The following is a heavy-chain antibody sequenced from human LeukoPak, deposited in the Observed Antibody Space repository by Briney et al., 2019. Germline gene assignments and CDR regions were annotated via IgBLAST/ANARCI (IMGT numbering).Heavy chain of an antibody. CDR1: GGSFSGYY. D-gene: IGHD6-13*01. CDR3: ATSRIAAAATFDY. V-gene: IGHV4-34*01. CDR2: INRSGST. Sequence: AETLSLTSVVYGGSFSGYYWSGIRQPPGKGLKGIGEINRSGSTNYNPSLKSGVTISVDTSKNQFSLKLSSVTAADTAVYYCATSRIAAAATFDYWGQGTLVTVSS. J-gene: IGHJ4*02.